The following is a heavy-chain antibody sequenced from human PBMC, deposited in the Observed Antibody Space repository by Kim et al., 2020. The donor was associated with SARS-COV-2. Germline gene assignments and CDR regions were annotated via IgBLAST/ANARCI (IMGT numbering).Heavy chain of an antibody. V-gene: IGHV5-51*01. CDR3: ARQGYYGSGPALYFQH. D-gene: IGHD3-10*01. J-gene: IGHJ1*01. Sequence: SFQGQVTISADKSVSTAYLQWSSLKASDTAMYYCARQGYYGSGPALYFQHWGQGTLVTVSS.